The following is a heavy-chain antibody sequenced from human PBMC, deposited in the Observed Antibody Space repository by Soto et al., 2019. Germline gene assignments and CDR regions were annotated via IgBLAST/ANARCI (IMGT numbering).Heavy chain of an antibody. V-gene: IGHV3-23*01. CDR3: VKGHSDSYSYFDY. J-gene: IGHJ4*02. CDR1: GFTFSFCA. CDR2: MRGSNGDT. Sequence: EVQLLESGGALVQPGESLRLSCAASGFTFSFCAMSWVRQAPGKGLEWVSSMRGSNGDTYYADSVKGRFTISRDNSKNTLYLQMNSLRVEDTPLYYCVKGHSDSYSYFDYWGQGALVTVSS. D-gene: IGHD3-22*01.